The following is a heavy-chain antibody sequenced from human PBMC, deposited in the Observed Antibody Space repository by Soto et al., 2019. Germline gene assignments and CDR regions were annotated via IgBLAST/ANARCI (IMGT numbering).Heavy chain of an antibody. CDR1: GYTFSNDG. V-gene: IGHV1-18*01. CDR3: ARGGPTSADYYYGMDV. CDR2: ISAYNGNT. Sequence: QVQLVQSGAEVRRPGASVKVSCKASGYTFSNDGINWVRQAPGQGLEWMGWISAYNGNTEYAQNFQGRVTMTTDTPTSTAYMGLRSLRSDATAVYSCARGGPTSADYYYGMDVWGLGTTVTVSS. J-gene: IGHJ6*02. D-gene: IGHD3-10*01.